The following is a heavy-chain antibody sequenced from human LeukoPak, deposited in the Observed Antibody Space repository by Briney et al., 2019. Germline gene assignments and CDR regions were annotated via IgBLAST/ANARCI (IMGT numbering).Heavy chain of an antibody. CDR2: INNGGST. J-gene: IGHJ6*02. V-gene: IGHV4-34*01. Sequence: AGTLSLTCAAYGGSFSAYFWSWIRQPPGKGLEWVGEINNGGSTNYNPSLKSRVTISRDTSKNQFSLKLSSVTAAATAVYYCAKGREWFYYYYGMDVGGQGPTVTVS. D-gene: IGHD3-3*01. CDR1: GGSFSAYF. CDR3: AKGREWFYYYYGMDV.